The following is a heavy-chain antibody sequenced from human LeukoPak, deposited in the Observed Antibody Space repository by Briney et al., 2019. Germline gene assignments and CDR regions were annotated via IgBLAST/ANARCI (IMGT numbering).Heavy chain of an antibody. CDR1: GYTFTNYH. Sequence: ASVKVSCKASGYTFTNYHINWVRQATGQGLEWMGWINPNNGDSGFAQKFQGRVTITRDTAMTTAYMELSSLTSEDTAIYFCARTTSFTASGYVYWGQGTLVTVSS. J-gene: IGHJ4*02. V-gene: IGHV1-8*03. D-gene: IGHD2-2*01. CDR3: ARTTSFTASGYVY. CDR2: INPNNGDS.